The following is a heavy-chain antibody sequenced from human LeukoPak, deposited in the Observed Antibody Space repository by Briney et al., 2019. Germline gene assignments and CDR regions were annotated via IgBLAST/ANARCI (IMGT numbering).Heavy chain of an antibody. CDR3: ARDLVIVVGRDY. Sequence: GGSLRLSCAASGFTFSSSAMNWVRQAPGKGLEWVSSISSSSSYIYYADSVKGRFTISRDNAKNSLYLQMNSLRAEDTAVYYCARDLVIVVGRDYWGQGTLVTVSS. CDR1: GFTFSSSA. J-gene: IGHJ4*02. CDR2: ISSSSSYI. V-gene: IGHV3-21*01. D-gene: IGHD3-22*01.